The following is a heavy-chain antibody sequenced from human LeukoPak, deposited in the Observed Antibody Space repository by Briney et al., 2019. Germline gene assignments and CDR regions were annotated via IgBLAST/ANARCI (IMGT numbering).Heavy chain of an antibody. Sequence: GGSLRLSCAASGFTFSNYEMNWVRQAPGKGLEWVSSISSRSGTIYYADSVKGRFTISRDNAKNSLYLQMNNLRVEDMAIYYCARDSSSGTYDAYNWFDPWGQGTLVTVSS. J-gene: IGHJ5*02. V-gene: IGHV3-48*03. CDR2: ISSRSGTI. CDR3: ARDSSSGTYDAYNWFDP. CDR1: GFTFSNYE. D-gene: IGHD1-26*01.